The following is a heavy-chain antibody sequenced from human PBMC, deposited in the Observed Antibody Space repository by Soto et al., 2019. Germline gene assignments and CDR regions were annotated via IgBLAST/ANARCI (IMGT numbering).Heavy chain of an antibody. V-gene: IGHV3-48*03. Sequence: EVQLVESGGGLVQPGGSLRLSCAASGFTFSSYEMIWVRQAPGKGLEWVSYIDSSGSSTNYADSVKGRFTISRDNAKNSLFLQMNSLKADDTSVYYCATDRRWELLWGQGTLATVSS. CDR1: GFTFSSYE. D-gene: IGHD1-26*01. CDR3: ATDRRWELL. J-gene: IGHJ4*02. CDR2: IDSSGSST.